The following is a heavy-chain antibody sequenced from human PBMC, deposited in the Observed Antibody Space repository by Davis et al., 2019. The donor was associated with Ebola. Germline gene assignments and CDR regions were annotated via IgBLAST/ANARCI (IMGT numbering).Heavy chain of an antibody. CDR1: GFIFRIYD. J-gene: IGHJ4*02. Sequence: PGGSLRLSCAASGFIFRIYDMHWVRQVPGKGLEWVSSIGTAGDTYYPGSVKGRFTISRENVKNSLYLQMNSLRAGDTAVYYCARAIFGGVSMDFWGQGTLVTVSS. CDR3: ARAIFGGVSMDF. V-gene: IGHV3-13*01. D-gene: IGHD3-3*01. CDR2: IGTAGDT.